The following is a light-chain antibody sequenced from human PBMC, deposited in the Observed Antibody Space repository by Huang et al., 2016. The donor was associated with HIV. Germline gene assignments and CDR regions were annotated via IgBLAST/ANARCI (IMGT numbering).Light chain of an antibody. CDR3: QQGYSALIT. J-gene: IGKJ5*01. V-gene: IGKV1-39*01. Sequence: DILLTQSPSSLSASVGDRVTITCRASQNINTYLNWYQKKPGKAPNLLIHSASTLQTGVPSRFSGSGSGTDFTLTVNSLQPEDSSTYYRQQGYSALITFGQGTRL. CDR2: SAS. CDR1: QNINTY.